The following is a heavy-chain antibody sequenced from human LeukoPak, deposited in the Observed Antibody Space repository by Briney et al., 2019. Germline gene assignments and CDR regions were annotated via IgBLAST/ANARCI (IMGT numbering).Heavy chain of an antibody. Sequence: SETLSLTCTVSGGSISSYYWSWIRQPPGKGLEWIGYIYYSGSTNYNPSLKSRVTISVDTSKNQFSLKLSSVTAADTAVYYCARVPYRDYEDAFDIWGQGTMVTVSS. D-gene: IGHD4-17*01. V-gene: IGHV4-59*01. CDR1: GGSISSYY. CDR2: IYYSGST. CDR3: ARVPYRDYEDAFDI. J-gene: IGHJ3*02.